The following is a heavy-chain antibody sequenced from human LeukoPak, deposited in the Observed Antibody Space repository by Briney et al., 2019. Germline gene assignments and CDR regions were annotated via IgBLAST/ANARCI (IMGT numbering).Heavy chain of an antibody. D-gene: IGHD3-3*01. Sequence: GESLKISCQGSGYSFTSYWIGWVRQMPGKGLEWMGIIYPGDSYTRYSPSFQGQVTISADKSISTAYLQWSSLKASDTAMYYCARHISYDFWSGYYVDYWGQGTLVTVSS. CDR3: ARHISYDFWSGYYVDY. V-gene: IGHV5-51*01. CDR1: GYSFTSYW. CDR2: IYPGDSYT. J-gene: IGHJ4*02.